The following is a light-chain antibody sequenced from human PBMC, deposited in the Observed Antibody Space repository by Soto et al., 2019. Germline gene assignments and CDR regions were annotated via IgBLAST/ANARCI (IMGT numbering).Light chain of an antibody. CDR2: GAS. CDR1: QSVDSY. CDR3: QQYGTCSAGVS. J-gene: IGKJ4*01. Sequence: EGLLTQSRGTLSFSPGERVTLSCMASQSVDSYLVWYQQKPGQAPRLLIYGASSRATGIPDRFSGSGSGTDFTLAISILETEAFAVYHWQQYGTCSAGVSFAGGTKVDIK. V-gene: IGKV3-20*01.